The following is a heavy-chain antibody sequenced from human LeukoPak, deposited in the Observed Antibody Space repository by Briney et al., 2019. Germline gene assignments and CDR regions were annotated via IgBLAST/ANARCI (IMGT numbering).Heavy chain of an antibody. V-gene: IGHV4-38-2*02. CDR1: GYSISSGYY. CDR3: ARGEALNY. CDR2: IYHSGST. Sequence: SETLSLTCTVSGYSISSGYYWGWIRQPPGKGLEWIGSIYHSGSTYYNPSLKSRVTISVDTSKNQFSLKLSSVTAADTAVYYCARGEALNYWGQGTLVTVSS. J-gene: IGHJ4*02.